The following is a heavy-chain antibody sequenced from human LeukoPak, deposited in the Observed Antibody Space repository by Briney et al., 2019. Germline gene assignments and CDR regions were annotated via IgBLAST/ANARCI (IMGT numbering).Heavy chain of an antibody. J-gene: IGHJ4*02. CDR3: ARDGDYYGSGSYYNLDY. V-gene: IGHV1-18*01. CDR1: GHTFTSYD. D-gene: IGHD3-10*01. Sequence: ASVKVSCKASGHTFTSYDINWVRQAPGQGLEWMGWISAYNGNTNYAQKLQGRVTMTTDTSTSTAYMELRSLRSDDTAVYYCARDGDYYGSGSYYNLDYWGQGTLVTVSS. CDR2: ISAYNGNT.